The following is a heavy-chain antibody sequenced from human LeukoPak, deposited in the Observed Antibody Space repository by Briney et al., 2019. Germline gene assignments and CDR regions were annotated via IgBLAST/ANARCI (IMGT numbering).Heavy chain of an antibody. J-gene: IGHJ4*02. V-gene: IGHV1-18*01. CDR3: ARDIGPYDFWSGLDY. CDR1: GYTFTSYG. D-gene: IGHD3-3*01. Sequence: GASVKVSCKASGYTFTSYGISWVRQAPGQGLEWMGWISAYNGNTNYAQKLQGRVTMTTDTSTSTAYMELRSLRSDDTAVYYCARDIGPYDFWSGLDYWGQGTLVTVSS. CDR2: ISAYNGNT.